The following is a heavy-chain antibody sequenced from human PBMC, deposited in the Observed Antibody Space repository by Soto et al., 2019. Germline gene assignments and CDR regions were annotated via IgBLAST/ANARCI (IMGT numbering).Heavy chain of an antibody. CDR3: ARDGGWELRSAFDI. J-gene: IGHJ3*02. V-gene: IGHV3-66*01. CDR2: IYSGGST. D-gene: IGHD1-26*01. CDR1: GFTVSSNY. Sequence: GGSLRLSCAASGFTVSSNYMSWVRQAPGKGLEWVSVIYSGGSTYYADSVKGRFTISRDNSKNTLYLQMNSLRAEDTAVYYCARDGGWELRSAFDIWGQGTMVTVSS.